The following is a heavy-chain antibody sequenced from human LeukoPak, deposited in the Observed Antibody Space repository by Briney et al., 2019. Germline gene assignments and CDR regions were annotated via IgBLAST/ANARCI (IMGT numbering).Heavy chain of an antibody. CDR3: ARDFTRNSYAVAEFFHP. J-gene: IGHJ1*01. V-gene: IGHV4-4*07. D-gene: IGHD5-18*01. Sequence: SETLSLTCTVPGGSISGYYWNWSRQSAGKGLEWIWRIYANGGTNYNPSLRSRVSMSVDTSKNQFSLKLTSVTAADTAIYYCARDFTRNSYAVAEFFHPWGQGTLVSVSS. CDR2: IYANGGT. CDR1: GGSISGYY.